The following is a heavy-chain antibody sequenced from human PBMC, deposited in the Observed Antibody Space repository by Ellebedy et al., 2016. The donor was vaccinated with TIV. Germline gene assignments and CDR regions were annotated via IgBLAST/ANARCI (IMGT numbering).Heavy chain of an antibody. CDR1: GGSISSYY. Sequence: SETLSLXXTVSGGSISSYYWGWIRQPPGKGLEWIGSIYYSGSTYYNPSLKSRVTISVDTSKNQFSLKLSSVTAADTAVYYCARHRLRNYDFWSGYEDYWGQGTLVTVSS. D-gene: IGHD3-3*01. CDR2: IYYSGST. CDR3: ARHRLRNYDFWSGYEDY. V-gene: IGHV4-39*01. J-gene: IGHJ4*02.